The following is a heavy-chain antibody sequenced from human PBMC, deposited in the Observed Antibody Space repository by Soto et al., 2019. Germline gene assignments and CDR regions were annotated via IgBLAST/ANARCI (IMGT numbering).Heavy chain of an antibody. CDR1: GFTFSSYG. D-gene: IGHD3-10*01. Sequence: GGSLRLSCAASGFTFSSYGMHWVRQAPGKGLEWVAVIWYDGSNKYYADSVKGRFTISRDNSKNTLFLQMNSLRAEDTAVYYCARSSGSGSYLYYYYYGMDVWGQGTTVTVSS. CDR3: ARSSGSGSYLYYYYYGMDV. J-gene: IGHJ6*02. CDR2: IWYDGSNK. V-gene: IGHV3-33*01.